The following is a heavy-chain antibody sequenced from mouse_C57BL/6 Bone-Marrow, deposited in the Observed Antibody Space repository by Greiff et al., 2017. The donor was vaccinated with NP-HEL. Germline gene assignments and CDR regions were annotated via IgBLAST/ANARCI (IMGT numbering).Heavy chain of an antibody. CDR3: AREGDGYYPAWFAY. V-gene: IGHV1-19*01. CDR1: GYTFTDYY. Sequence: EVKLQESGPVLVKPGASVKMSCKASGYTFTDYYMNWVKQSHGKSLEWIGVINPYNGGTSYNQKFKGKATLTVDKSSSTAYMELNSLTSEDSAVYYCAREGDGYYPAWFAYWGQGTLVTVSA. CDR2: INPYNGGT. J-gene: IGHJ3*01. D-gene: IGHD2-3*01.